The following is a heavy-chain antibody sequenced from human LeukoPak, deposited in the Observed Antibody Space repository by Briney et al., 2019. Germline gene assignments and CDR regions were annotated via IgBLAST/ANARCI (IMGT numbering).Heavy chain of an antibody. J-gene: IGHJ3*02. D-gene: IGHD3-22*01. CDR2: INWNGGST. CDR3: ARDFDSSGYSDAFDI. V-gene: IGHV3-20*04. CDR1: GFTFDDYG. Sequence: GASLRLSCAASGFTFDDYGMSWVRQAPGKGLEWVSGINWNGGSTGYADSVKGRFTISRDNAKNSLYLQMNSLRAEDTALYYCARDFDSSGYSDAFDIWGQGTMVTVSS.